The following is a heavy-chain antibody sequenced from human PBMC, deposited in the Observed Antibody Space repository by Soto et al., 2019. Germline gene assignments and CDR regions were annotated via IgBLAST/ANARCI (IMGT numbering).Heavy chain of an antibody. CDR1: GYTFTRYG. D-gene: IGHD3-16*02. J-gene: IGHJ6*02. CDR2: ISAYNGNT. CDR3: AFSIMITFGGVIVDGMDV. V-gene: IGHV1-18*01. Sequence: ASVNVSCKASGYTFTRYGISWVRQAPGQGLEWMGWISAYNGNTNYAQKLQGRVTMTTDTSTSKAHMELRSLRSDDTAVYYCAFSIMITFGGVIVDGMDVWGQGTTVTVSS.